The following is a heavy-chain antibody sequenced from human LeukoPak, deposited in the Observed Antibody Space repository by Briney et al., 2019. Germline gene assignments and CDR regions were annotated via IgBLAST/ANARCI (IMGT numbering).Heavy chain of an antibody. D-gene: IGHD1-26*01. V-gene: IGHV3-7*01. Sequence: GGSLRLSCAASGFTFTTYWMSWVRQAPEKGLEWVANIKEGGSEIHYVDSVKGRFTISRDNAENSLYLQMDSLRAEDTAVYYCARSGSDFDYWGQGTLVTVSS. CDR3: ARSGSDFDY. CDR1: GFTFTTYW. J-gene: IGHJ4*02. CDR2: IKEGGSEI.